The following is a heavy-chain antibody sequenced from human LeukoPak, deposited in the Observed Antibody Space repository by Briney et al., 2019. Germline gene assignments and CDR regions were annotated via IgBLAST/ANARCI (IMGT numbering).Heavy chain of an antibody. CDR3: ARDQDRNYAFDY. J-gene: IGHJ4*02. D-gene: IGHD1-14*01. Sequence: GGSLRLSCAASGFTFSSYEMNWVRQAPGKGLEWVSYISSSGSTIYYADSVKGRFAISRGNAKNSLYLQMNSLRAEDTAVYYCARDQDRNYAFDYWGQGTLVTVSS. CDR2: ISSSGSTI. CDR1: GFTFSSYE. V-gene: IGHV3-48*03.